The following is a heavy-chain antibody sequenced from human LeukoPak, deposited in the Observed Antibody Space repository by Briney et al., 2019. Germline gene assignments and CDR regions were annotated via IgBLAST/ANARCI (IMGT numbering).Heavy chain of an antibody. CDR2: ISGSGGSA. CDR3: AKYYDYGGSYYFDY. J-gene: IGHJ4*02. V-gene: IGHV3-23*01. D-gene: IGHD4-23*01. CDR1: GFTFSSYA. Sequence: GGSLRLSCAASGFTFSSYAMSWVRQAPGKGLEWVSAISGSGGSAYYAVSMKGRFTISRDNSKNTLYLQMNSLRAEDTAVYYCAKYYDYGGSYYFDYWGQGTLVTVSS.